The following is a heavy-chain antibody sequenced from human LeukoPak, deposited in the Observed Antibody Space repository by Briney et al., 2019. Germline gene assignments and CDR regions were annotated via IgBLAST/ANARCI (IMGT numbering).Heavy chain of an antibody. D-gene: IGHD3-22*01. J-gene: IGHJ4*02. V-gene: IGHV3-9*01. CDR3: VRIYNDNNSGYRPFDF. CDR2: ITWNSDNI. Sequence: GGSLRLSCAASGFTFDDYAMHWVRQAPGKGLEWVSGITWNSDNIEYADSVKGRFTISRDNAKNSLYLQMNSLRADDTAVYYCVRIYNDNNSGYRPFDFWGQGTLVTVSS. CDR1: GFTFDDYA.